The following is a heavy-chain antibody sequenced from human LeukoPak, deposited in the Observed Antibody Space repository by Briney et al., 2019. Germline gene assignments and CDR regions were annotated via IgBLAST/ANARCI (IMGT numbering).Heavy chain of an antibody. V-gene: IGHV3-74*01. J-gene: IGHJ6*03. Sequence: GGSLRLSCVASGFTFSSYWMHWVRQAPGKGLVWVSRINSDGSSTSYADSVKGRFTISRDNAKNTLYLQMNSLRAEDTAVYYCARRYFGSGWDYYYYYMDVWGKGTTVTISS. CDR1: GFTFSSYW. D-gene: IGHD6-19*01. CDR2: INSDGSST. CDR3: ARRYFGSGWDYYYYYMDV.